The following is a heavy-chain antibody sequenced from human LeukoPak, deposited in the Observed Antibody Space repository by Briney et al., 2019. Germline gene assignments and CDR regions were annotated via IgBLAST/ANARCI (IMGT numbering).Heavy chain of an antibody. CDR3: ARDRSYDILTGYYGYYYYMDV. CDR2: INPSGGST. Sequence: ASVKVSCKASGYTFTSYYMHWVRQAPGQGLEWMGIINPSGGSTSYAQKFQGRVTMTRDTSTSTVYMELSSLRSDDTAVYYCARDRSYDILTGYYGYYYYMDVWGKGTTVTVSS. V-gene: IGHV1-46*01. CDR1: GYTFTSYY. D-gene: IGHD3-9*01. J-gene: IGHJ6*03.